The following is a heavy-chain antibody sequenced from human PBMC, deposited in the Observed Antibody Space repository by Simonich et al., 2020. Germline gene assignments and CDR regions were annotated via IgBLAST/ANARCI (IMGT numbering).Heavy chain of an antibody. CDR3: ARRDSYDAFDI. Sequence: VQLVESGGGVVQPGRSLRLSCAASGFTFRSYAMHWVRQAPGRGLEWVSGISLNSCRKGYATNMKGRFTISRDNAKNSLHLQMNSLRAEDTALYYCARRDSYDAFDIWGQGTMVTVSS. V-gene: IGHV3-9*01. J-gene: IGHJ3*02. CDR2: ISLNSCRK. D-gene: IGHD1-26*01. CDR1: GFTFRSYA.